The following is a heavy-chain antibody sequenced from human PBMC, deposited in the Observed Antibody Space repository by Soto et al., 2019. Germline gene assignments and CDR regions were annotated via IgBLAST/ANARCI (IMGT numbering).Heavy chain of an antibody. CDR1: GGSISSYY. Sequence: SETLSLTCTVSGGSISSYYWSWIRQPPGKGLEWIGYIYYSGSTNYNPSLKSRVTISVDTSKNQFSLKLSSVTAADTAVYYCARAMTTVTPAYYFDYWGQGTLVTVSS. J-gene: IGHJ4*02. V-gene: IGHV4-59*01. CDR3: ARAMTTVTPAYYFDY. CDR2: IYYSGST. D-gene: IGHD4-17*01.